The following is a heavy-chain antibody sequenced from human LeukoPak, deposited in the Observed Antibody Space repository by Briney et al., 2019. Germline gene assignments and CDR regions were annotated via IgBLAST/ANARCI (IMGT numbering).Heavy chain of an antibody. CDR2: ISWDSGSQ. V-gene: IGHV3-9*01. J-gene: IGHJ3*01. CDR1: GVSLDDYA. Sequence: GGSLRLSCVGSGVSLDDYAMHWVREVPGKGLEWVSSISWDSGSQAYADSVRGRFTISRDNAKNSLYLQMNSLRPEDTAFYYCIKDMGFDLLKDAFHVWGQGTLATVSS. CDR3: IKDMGFDLLKDAFHV. D-gene: IGHD3-9*01.